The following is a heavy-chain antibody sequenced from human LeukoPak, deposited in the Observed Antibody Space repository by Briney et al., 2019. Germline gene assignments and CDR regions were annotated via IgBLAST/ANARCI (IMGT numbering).Heavy chain of an antibody. CDR3: ARDRSSMSSWIPYYFDY. Sequence: GGSLRLSCAASGFPFSSYSMNWVRQAPGKGLEWVSSISSSSSYIYYADSVKGRFTISRDNAKNSLSLQMNSLRAEDTAVYYCARDRSSMSSWIPYYFDYWGQGTLVTVSS. CDR1: GFPFSSYS. CDR2: ISSSSSYI. J-gene: IGHJ4*02. V-gene: IGHV3-21*01. D-gene: IGHD6-13*01.